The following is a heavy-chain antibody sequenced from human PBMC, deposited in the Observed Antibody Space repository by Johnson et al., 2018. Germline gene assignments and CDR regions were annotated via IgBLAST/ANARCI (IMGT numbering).Heavy chain of an antibody. D-gene: IGHD6-13*01. J-gene: IGHJ6*02. CDR3: ARAHLNQQLRRLYGMDV. CDR2: IHQDGREK. CDR1: GFTFSSYW. Sequence: EVQLVESGGGVVQPGGSLRPSCAASGFTFSSYWMSWVRQAPGKGLEWVDKIHQDGREKYYVDSVKGRFTLSRDNAKNSLYLQMKSLRAEDTAGYYCARAHLNQQLRRLYGMDVWGQGTTVTVSS. V-gene: IGHV3-7*01.